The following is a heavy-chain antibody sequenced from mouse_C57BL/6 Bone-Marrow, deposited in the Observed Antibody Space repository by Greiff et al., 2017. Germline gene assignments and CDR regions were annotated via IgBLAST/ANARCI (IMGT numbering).Heavy chain of an antibody. V-gene: IGHV1-55*01. CDR2: IYPGSGST. CDR3: ASSGDYDGGLFAY. D-gene: IGHD2-4*01. Sequence: QVQLKQPGAELVKPGASVKMSCKASGYTFTSYWITWVKQRPGQGLEWIGDIYPGSGSTNYNEKFKSKATLTVDTSSSTAYMQLSSLTSEDSAVYYCASSGDYDGGLFAYWGQGTLVTVSA. J-gene: IGHJ3*01. CDR1: GYTFTSYW.